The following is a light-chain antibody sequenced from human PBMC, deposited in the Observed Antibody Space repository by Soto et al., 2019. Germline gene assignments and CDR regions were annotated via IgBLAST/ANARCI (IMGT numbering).Light chain of an antibody. Sequence: EIVLTQFPDTLSLSPGERATLSCRASQSVSSSSLAWYQQRRGQAPRLLIHGASSRATGIPDRFSGSGSGTDFTLTISRLEPEECAVYYCQQYGSSPRTFGQGTKVEVK. CDR1: QSVSSSS. CDR2: GAS. V-gene: IGKV3-20*01. CDR3: QQYGSSPRT. J-gene: IGKJ1*01.